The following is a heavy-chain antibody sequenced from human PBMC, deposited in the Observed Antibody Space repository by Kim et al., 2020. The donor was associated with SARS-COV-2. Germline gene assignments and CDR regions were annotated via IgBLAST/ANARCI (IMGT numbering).Heavy chain of an antibody. Sequence: GGSLRLSCAASGFTFSSYAMHWVRQAPGKGLEWVAVISYDGSNKYYADSVKGRFTISRDNSKNTLYLQMNSLRAEDTAVYYCAKALLGYCGGDCYSIYY. V-gene: IGHV3-30*18. CDR1: GFTFSSYA. J-gene: IGHJ6*01. D-gene: IGHD2-21*02. CDR3: AKALLGYCGGDCYSIYY. CDR2: ISYDGSNK.